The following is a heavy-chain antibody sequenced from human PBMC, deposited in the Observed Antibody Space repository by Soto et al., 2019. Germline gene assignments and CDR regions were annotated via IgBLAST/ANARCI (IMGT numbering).Heavy chain of an antibody. CDR2: IVPICGIP. J-gene: IGHJ5*02. V-gene: IGHV1-69*10. CDR3: ARDSHSAGGWFAP. CDR1: GGTFSTTA. D-gene: IGHD2-15*01. Sequence: ASVKVSCKASGGTFSTTAITWVRQAPGQGLEWMGGIVPICGIPNYAQKFQGRLAITADKSTKTAYMELIRLRSEDTAVYYCARDSHSAGGWFAPWGMGTLVTVSS.